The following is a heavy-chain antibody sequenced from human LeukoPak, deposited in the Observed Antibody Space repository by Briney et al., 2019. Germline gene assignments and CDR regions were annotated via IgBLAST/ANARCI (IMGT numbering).Heavy chain of an antibody. Sequence: GASVKVSCKASGYIFTNYAMHWVRQAPGQRIEWLGWISAGSGNTKYSQKFQGRVTITRDTSAITAYMELSGLRSEDTALYYCVSGISLSHWHYFDYWGQGTLVTVSS. CDR2: ISAGSGNT. CDR3: VSGISLSHWHYFDY. D-gene: IGHD2-15*01. J-gene: IGHJ4*02. CDR1: GYIFTNYA. V-gene: IGHV1-3*01.